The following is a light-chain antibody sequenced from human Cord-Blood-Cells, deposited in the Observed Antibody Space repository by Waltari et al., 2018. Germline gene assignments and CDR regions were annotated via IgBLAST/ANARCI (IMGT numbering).Light chain of an antibody. CDR2: EGS. V-gene: IGLV2-23*01. J-gene: IGLJ2*01. Sequence: QSALTQPASVSGSPGQSITISCTGTSSDVGSYNLVSWYQQHPGKAPKLMIYEGSKRPSGVSNRFSGSKSCNTASLTISVLQAEDEADYYCCSYAGSSTSVVFGGGTKLTVL. CDR3: CSYAGSSTSVV. CDR1: SSDVGSYNL.